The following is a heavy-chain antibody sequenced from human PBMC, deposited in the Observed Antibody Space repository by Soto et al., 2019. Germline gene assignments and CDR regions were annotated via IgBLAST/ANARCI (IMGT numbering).Heavy chain of an antibody. CDR1: GFTFSSYA. V-gene: IGHV3-23*01. Sequence: GGSLRLSCAASGFTFSSYAMSWVRQAPGKGLEWVSAISGSGGSTYYADSVKGRFTISRDNSKNTLYLQMNSLRAEDTAVYYCAKDTRLYGYYYYGMDVWGQGTTVTVSS. D-gene: IGHD2-2*02. J-gene: IGHJ6*02. CDR3: AKDTRLYGYYYYGMDV. CDR2: ISGSGGST.